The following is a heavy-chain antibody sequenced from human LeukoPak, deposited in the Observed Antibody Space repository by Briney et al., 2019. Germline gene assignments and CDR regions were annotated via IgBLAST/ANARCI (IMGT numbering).Heavy chain of an antibody. CDR1: GFTFSSYE. CDR2: ISTSGSTI. J-gene: IGHJ4*02. V-gene: IGHV3-48*03. Sequence: GGSLRLSCAASGFTFSSYEMNWVRQAPGKGLEWVSYISTSGSTIYYADSVKGRFTISRDSAKNTLYLQLNSLRAEDTAVYYCTRGLSSSSYWGQGTLVTVSS. D-gene: IGHD6-6*01. CDR3: TRGLSSSSY.